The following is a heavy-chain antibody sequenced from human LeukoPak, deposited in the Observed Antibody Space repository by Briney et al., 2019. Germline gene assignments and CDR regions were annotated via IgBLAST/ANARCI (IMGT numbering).Heavy chain of an antibody. CDR1: GFTFSTYV. CDR2: ISSNGDNT. V-gene: IGHV3-64D*06. J-gene: IGHJ4*02. Sequence: GGSLRLSCSVSGFTFSTYVMHWVRQAPGKGLEYVSAISSNGDNTYYADSVKGRFTISRDNSKNALYLQMNSLRADDTAVYYCVRGTGYWGQGTLVTVSS. CDR3: VRGTGY.